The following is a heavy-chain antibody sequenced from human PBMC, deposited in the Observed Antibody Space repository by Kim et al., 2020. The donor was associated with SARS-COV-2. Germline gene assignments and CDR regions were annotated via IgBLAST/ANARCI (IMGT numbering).Heavy chain of an antibody. V-gene: IGHV3-21*01. Sequence: LSLTCAASGFTLSSYSMNWVRQAPGKGLEWVSSISSSSTYIYHADSVKGRFTISRDNAKNSLYLQMNSLRAEDTAVYYCASDHGSGSPYYFDYWGQGTLVTVSS. CDR1: GFTLSSYS. CDR2: ISSSSTYI. D-gene: IGHD3-10*01. J-gene: IGHJ4*02. CDR3: ASDHGSGSPYYFDY.